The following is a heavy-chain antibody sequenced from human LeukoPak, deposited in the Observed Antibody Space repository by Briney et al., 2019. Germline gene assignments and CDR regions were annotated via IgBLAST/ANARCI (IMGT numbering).Heavy chain of an antibody. CDR3: ARDRGYQGYYFDY. V-gene: IGHV3-30*01. CDR2: ISYDGSNK. J-gene: IGHJ4*02. CDR1: GFTFSSYA. D-gene: IGHD6-25*01. Sequence: GGSPRLSCAASGFTFSSYAMHWVRQAPGKGLEWVAVISYDGSNKYYADSVKGRFTISRDNSKNTLYLQMNSLRAEDTAVYYCARDRGYQGYYFDYWGQGTLVTVSS.